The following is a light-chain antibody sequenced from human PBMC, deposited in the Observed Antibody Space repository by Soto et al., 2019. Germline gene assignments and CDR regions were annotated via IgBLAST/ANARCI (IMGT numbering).Light chain of an antibody. V-gene: IGKV1-33*01. CDR3: QQYNGYMVT. Sequence: DIQMTQSPSSLSASVGDRVTITCQASQDINNYLNWYQQKPGKAPKLLIYDASNLQTGVPSRFSGSGSGTEFTFTIDSLQPEDIATYYCQQYNGYMVTFGPGTKVDIK. CDR2: DAS. CDR1: QDINNY. J-gene: IGKJ3*01.